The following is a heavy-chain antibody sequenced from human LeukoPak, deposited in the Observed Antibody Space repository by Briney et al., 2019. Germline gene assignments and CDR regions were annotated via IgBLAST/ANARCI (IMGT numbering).Heavy chain of an antibody. J-gene: IGHJ3*01. CDR2: IYPGDYDT. V-gene: IGHV5-51*01. CDR3: AGHSFDTVDAFDV. Sequence: GESLKISCEAPGFNFNNYWVGWVRQMPGKGLEWMGIIYPGDYDTRYSPSFQGHVTISVDKSISTAYLQWRSLRASDTAMYFCAGHSFDTVDAFDVWGQGTIVTVSA. CDR1: GFNFNNYW. D-gene: IGHD2-2*02.